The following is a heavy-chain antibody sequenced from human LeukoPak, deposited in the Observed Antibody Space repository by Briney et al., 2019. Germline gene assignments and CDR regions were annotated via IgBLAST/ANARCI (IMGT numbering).Heavy chain of an antibody. CDR2: ISYSGST. CDR3: AGHHPRNTVDF. D-gene: IGHD2-8*02. CDR1: GGSISSYY. Sequence: SETLSLTCTVSGGSISSYYWSGIRQPPGKGLEWIGYISYSGSTNYNPSLKSRVTISLDTSKNQFSLKLSSVTAADTAVYYCAGHHPRNTVDFWGQGTLVTVSS. J-gene: IGHJ4*02. V-gene: IGHV4-59*08.